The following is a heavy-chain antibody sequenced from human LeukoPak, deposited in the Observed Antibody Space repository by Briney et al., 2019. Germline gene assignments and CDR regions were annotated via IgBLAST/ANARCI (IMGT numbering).Heavy chain of an antibody. D-gene: IGHD2-2*01. J-gene: IGHJ4*02. V-gene: IGHV1-69*13. CDR2: IIPIFGTA. Sequence: GASVKVSCKASGGTFSSYAISWVRQAPGQGLERMGGIIPIFGTANYAQKFQGRVTITADESTSTAYMELSSLRSEDTAVYYCASKCSSTSCYYFDYWGQGTLVTVSS. CDR1: GGTFSSYA. CDR3: ASKCSSTSCYYFDY.